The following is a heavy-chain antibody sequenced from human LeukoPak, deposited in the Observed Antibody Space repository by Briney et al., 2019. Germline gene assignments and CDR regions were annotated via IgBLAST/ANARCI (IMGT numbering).Heavy chain of an antibody. V-gene: IGHV4-59*08. CDR2: VSDSGKT. D-gene: IGHD1-26*01. Sequence: PSETLSLTCTVSGGSITNYYWCCIRQPPGKGLEWIGFVSDSGKTNYSPSLRSRVTFSVDTSKNQFSLNLTSVTAADTAVYYCVRVGRSHHGSPDFWGLGTLVTVSS. CDR1: GGSITNYY. J-gene: IGHJ4*02. CDR3: VRVGRSHHGSPDF.